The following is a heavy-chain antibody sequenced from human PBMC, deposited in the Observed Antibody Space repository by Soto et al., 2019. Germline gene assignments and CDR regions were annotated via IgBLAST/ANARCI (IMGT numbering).Heavy chain of an antibody. CDR3: ARDGRFLEWLGSYYGMDV. J-gene: IGHJ6*02. V-gene: IGHV3-48*03. D-gene: IGHD3-3*01. Sequence: PGGSLRLSCAASGFTFSSYEMNWVRQAPGKGLEWVSYISSSGSTMYYADSVKGRFTISRDNAKNSLYLQMNSLRAEDTAVYYCARDGRFLEWLGSYYGMDVWGQGTTVTVSS. CDR1: GFTFSSYE. CDR2: ISSSGSTM.